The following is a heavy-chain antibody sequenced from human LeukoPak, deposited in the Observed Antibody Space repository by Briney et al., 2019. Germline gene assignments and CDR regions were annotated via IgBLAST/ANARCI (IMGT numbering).Heavy chain of an antibody. D-gene: IGHD1-26*01. CDR1: GASVSGSNYY. CDR3: AKSGGYGLIDY. CDR2: IYSSGST. J-gene: IGHJ4*02. V-gene: IGHV4-39*01. Sequence: SETLSLTCAVSGASVSGSNYYWGWIRQPPGKGLEWIGNIYSSGSTYYNASLQSRVTISIDASKNQFSLRLNSVTAADTAMYYCAKSGGYGLIDYWGQGTRVTVSS.